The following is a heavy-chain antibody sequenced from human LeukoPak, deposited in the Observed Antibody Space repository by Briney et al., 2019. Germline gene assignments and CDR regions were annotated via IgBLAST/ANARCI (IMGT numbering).Heavy chain of an antibody. V-gene: IGHV4-59*01. J-gene: IGHJ5*02. CDR2: IYYSGST. CDR3: ARGGEYSYGYGWFDP. D-gene: IGHD5-18*01. CDR1: GGSISSYY. Sequence: SQTLSLTCTVSGGSISSYYWSWIRQPPGKGLEWLGYIYYSGSTNYNPSLKSRVTISVDTSKNQFSLKLSSVTAADTAVYYCARGGEYSYGYGWFDPWGQGTLVTVSS.